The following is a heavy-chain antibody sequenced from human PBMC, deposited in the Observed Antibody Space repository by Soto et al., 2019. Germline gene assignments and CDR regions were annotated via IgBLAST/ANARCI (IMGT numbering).Heavy chain of an antibody. D-gene: IGHD5-18*01. CDR3: ARELRGYSYVYYYYYYMDV. CDR1: GFTFSNYW. Sequence: EVQLVESGGGLVQPGGSLRLSCAASGFTFSNYWMSWVRQAPGKGLEWVANIKQDGSEKYYVDSVKGRFTISRDNAKNSLYLQMNSLRAEDTAVYFCARELRGYSYVYYYYYYMDVWGKGTTVTVSS. V-gene: IGHV3-7*01. J-gene: IGHJ6*03. CDR2: IKQDGSEK.